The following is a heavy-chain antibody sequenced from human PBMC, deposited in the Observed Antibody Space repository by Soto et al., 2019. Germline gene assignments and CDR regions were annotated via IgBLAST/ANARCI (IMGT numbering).Heavy chain of an antibody. J-gene: IGHJ5*02. CDR3: ARVVPGAEAWFGP. CDR2: VSLYSDGT. V-gene: IGHV1-18*01. CDR1: GYTFSNYG. Sequence: ASVKVSCKTSGYTFSNYGITWVRQAPGQPLEWLGWVSLYSDGTSYAQKFRGRVSMTTDTSTATAYMELRSLRSDDTAVYYCARVVPGAEAWFGPWGQGTLVT.